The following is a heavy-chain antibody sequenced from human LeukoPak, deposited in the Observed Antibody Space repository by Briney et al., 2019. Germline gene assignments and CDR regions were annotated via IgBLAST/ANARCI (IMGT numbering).Heavy chain of an antibody. CDR3: ARHLRITMVRGASDY. J-gene: IGHJ4*02. V-gene: IGHV4-34*01. Sequence: PXETLSLTCAVYGGSFSGYYWSWIRQPPGKGLEWIGEINHSGSTNYNPSLKSRVTISVDTSKNQFSLKLSSVTAADTAVYYCARHLRITMVRGASDYWGQGTLVTVSS. D-gene: IGHD3-10*01. CDR1: GGSFSGYY. CDR2: INHSGST.